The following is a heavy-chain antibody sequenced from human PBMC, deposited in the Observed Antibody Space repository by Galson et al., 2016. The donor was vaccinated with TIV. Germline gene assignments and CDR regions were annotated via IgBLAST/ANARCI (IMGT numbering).Heavy chain of an antibody. J-gene: IGHJ4*02. D-gene: IGHD2-21*02. CDR3: ARDGDSGDWPLEY. Sequence: SVKASCKASGYVFPDFYVHWVRQAPGLGFEWMGRINPRTDETKYAENFQGRIAIIRDTSSPSVHLELTGLTSDDTATYYCARDGDSGDWPLEYWGQGTLVAVSS. V-gene: IGHV1-2*06. CDR2: INPRTDET. CDR1: GYVFPDFY.